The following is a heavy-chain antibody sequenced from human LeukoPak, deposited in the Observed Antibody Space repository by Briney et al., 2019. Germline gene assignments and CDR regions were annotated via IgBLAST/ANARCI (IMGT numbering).Heavy chain of an antibody. CDR2: ISAYNGNT. CDR1: GYTFTSYG. V-gene: IGHV1-18*01. J-gene: IGHJ4*02. CDR3: ARDQIFWSGYYEYYFDY. D-gene: IGHD3-3*01. Sequence: ASVKVSCKASGYTFTSYGISWVRQAPGQGLEWMGWISAYNGNTNYAQKLQGRVTMTTDTSTSTAYMELRSLGSDDTAVYYCARDQIFWSGYYEYYFDYWGQGTLVTVSS.